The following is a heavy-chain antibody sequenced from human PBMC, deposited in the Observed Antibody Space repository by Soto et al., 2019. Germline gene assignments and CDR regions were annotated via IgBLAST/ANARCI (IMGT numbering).Heavy chain of an antibody. CDR2: INAGNGNT. J-gene: IGHJ4*02. CDR1: GYTFTSYA. D-gene: IGHD3-10*01. V-gene: IGHV1-3*01. CDR3: ASEVPFYYGSGSVDY. Sequence: QVQLVQSGAEVKKPGASVKVSCKASGYTFTSYAMHWVRQAPGQRLEWMGWINAGNGNTKYSQKFQGRVTITRDTSAGTAYMELSSLRSEDTAVYYCASEVPFYYGSGSVDYWGQGTLVTVSS.